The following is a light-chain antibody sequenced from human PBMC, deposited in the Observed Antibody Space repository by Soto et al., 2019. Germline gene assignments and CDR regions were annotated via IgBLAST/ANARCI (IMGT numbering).Light chain of an antibody. J-gene: IGKJ2*01. CDR2: DAS. CDR3: QKYKSYSYT. CDR1: ESISNW. V-gene: IGKV1-5*01. Sequence: DIQMTQSPSILSASVGDRVAITCRASESISNWLAWYQQKPGKAPKVLIYDASRLQSGVPERFSGSGSGTEFTLTINSLRADDIATYYCQKYKSYSYTFGPGTNLEI.